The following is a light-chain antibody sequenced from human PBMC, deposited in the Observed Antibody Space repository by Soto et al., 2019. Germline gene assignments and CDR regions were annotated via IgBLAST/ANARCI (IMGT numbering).Light chain of an antibody. CDR2: AAS. J-gene: IGKJ1*01. V-gene: IGKV1-39*01. Sequence: DIQMTQSPSSLSASVGDRVTITCRASQSISSYLIWYQQKPGKAPKLLIYAASSLQSGVPSRFSGSGSGTDFTLTISSLQPEDFATYYCQQSYSTLWTFGQGTKV. CDR3: QQSYSTLWT. CDR1: QSISSY.